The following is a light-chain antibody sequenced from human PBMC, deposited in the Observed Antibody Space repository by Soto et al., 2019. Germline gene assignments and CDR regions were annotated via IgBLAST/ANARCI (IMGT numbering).Light chain of an antibody. CDR3: QQYNTYST. V-gene: IGKV1-5*01. J-gene: IGKJ1*01. Sequence: DIQMTQSPSTLSASVGDRVTITCRASQSISGWLAWYQQKPGKAPKLLIYDVSSLESGVPSRFSGSGSGTEFTLAISSLQPDDFATYYCQQYNTYSTFGQGTKVDI. CDR2: DVS. CDR1: QSISGW.